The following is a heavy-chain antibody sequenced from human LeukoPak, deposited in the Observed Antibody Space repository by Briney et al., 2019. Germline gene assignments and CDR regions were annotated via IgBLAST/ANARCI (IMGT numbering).Heavy chain of an antibody. CDR2: IYTTGAT. D-gene: IGHD2-2*02. J-gene: IGHJ4*02. CDR3: GRQGYTASHYFLDF. V-gene: IGHV4-4*07. CDR1: SGSISTYY. Sequence: SETLSLTCTVSSGSISTYYWGWVRQPPGKGLEWIGRIYTTGATQYNPSLKSRVTMSVDTSTNQFSPNLRSVSAADTAVYYCGRQGYTASHYFLDFWSQGTLVAVS.